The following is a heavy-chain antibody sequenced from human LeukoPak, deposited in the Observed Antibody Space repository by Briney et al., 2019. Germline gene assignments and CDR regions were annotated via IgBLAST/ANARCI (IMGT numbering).Heavy chain of an antibody. CDR1: GFTFGSYA. J-gene: IGHJ6*02. CDR3: AKDPSGSYYYYYGMDV. CDR2: ISGSGGST. Sequence: PGGSLRLFCAASGFTFGSYAMSWVRQAPGKGLEWVSAISGSGGSTYYADSVKGRFTISRDNSKNTLYLQMNSLRAEDTAVYYCAKDPSGSYYYYYGMDVWGQGTTVTVSS. V-gene: IGHV3-23*01. D-gene: IGHD1-26*01.